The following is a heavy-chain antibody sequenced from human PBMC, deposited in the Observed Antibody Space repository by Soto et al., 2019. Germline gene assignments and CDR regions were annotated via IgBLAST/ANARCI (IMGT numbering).Heavy chain of an antibody. V-gene: IGHV3-30-3*01. Sequence: QVQLVESGGGVVQPGRSLRLSCAASGFTFSSYAMHWVRQAPGKGLVWVAVISYDGSNKYYADSVKDRFTISRDNSKNTLYLQMNSLRAEDTAVYYCASGRRELRRFDAFDIWGQGTMVTVSS. CDR2: ISYDGSNK. CDR1: GFTFSSYA. CDR3: ASGRRELRRFDAFDI. J-gene: IGHJ3*02. D-gene: IGHD1-7*01.